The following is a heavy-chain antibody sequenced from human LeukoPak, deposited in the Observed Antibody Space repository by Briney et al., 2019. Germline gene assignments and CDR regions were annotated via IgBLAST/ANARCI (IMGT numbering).Heavy chain of an antibody. V-gene: IGHV3-30*18. Sequence: GRSLRLSCAASGFTFSSYGMHWVRQAPGKGLEWVAVISYDGSNKYYADSVKGRFTISRDNSKNTLYLQMNSLRAEDTAVYYCAKKVSWSSGWVDYWGQGTLVTVSS. D-gene: IGHD6-19*01. J-gene: IGHJ4*02. CDR1: GFTFSSYG. CDR2: ISYDGSNK. CDR3: AKKVSWSSGWVDY.